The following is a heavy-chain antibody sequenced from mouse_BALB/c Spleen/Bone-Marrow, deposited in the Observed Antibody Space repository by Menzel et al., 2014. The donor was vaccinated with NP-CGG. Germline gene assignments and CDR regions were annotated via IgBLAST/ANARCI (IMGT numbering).Heavy chain of an antibody. V-gene: IGHV2-2*02. D-gene: IGHD2-4*01. CDR2: IWSGGST. CDR1: GFPLTSYG. CDR3: ARGLYYDYEFAY. J-gene: IGHJ3*01. Sequence: QVQLQQSGPGLVQPSQSLSVTCTVSGFPLTSYGVHWVRQSPGKGLEWLGVIWSGGSTDYNAAFISRLSISKDNSKSQVFIKMNSLQANDTAIYYCARGLYYDYEFAYWGQGTLVTVSA.